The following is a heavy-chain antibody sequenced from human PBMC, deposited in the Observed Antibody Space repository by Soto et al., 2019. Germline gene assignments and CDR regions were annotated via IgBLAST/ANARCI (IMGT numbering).Heavy chain of an antibody. J-gene: IGHJ6*02. D-gene: IGHD5-12*01. CDR3: ARNIVATITVYYGMDV. Sequence: SETLSLTCTVSGGSISSYYWSWIRQPPGKGLEWIGYIYYSGSTNYNPSLKGRVTISVDTSKNQFSLKLSSVTAADTAVYYCARNIVATITVYYGMDVWGQGTTVTVS. V-gene: IGHV4-59*01. CDR2: IYYSGST. CDR1: GGSISSYY.